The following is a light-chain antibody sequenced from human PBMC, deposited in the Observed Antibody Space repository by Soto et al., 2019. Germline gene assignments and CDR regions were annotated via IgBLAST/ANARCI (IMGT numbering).Light chain of an antibody. Sequence: EIGMTQSPATLSVSPEERATLSCRASQSVSINLAWYQQKPGQAPRLLIYGASTRATGIPARFSGTGSGTEFTLTISSLQSEDFAVYYCQQYNNWPPVYTFGRGTKLEIK. CDR1: QSVSIN. J-gene: IGKJ2*01. V-gene: IGKV3-15*01. CDR2: GAS. CDR3: QQYNNWPPVYT.